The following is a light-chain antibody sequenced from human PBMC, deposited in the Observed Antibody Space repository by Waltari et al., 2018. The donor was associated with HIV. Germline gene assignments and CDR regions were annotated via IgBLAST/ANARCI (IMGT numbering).Light chain of an antibody. Sequence: QSALTQPRSVSGSPGQSVTISCTGTSSDVGGYNYVSWYQQHPGKAPKLMIYDVSKRPSGVADRFSGSKSGNMASLTISGLQAEDEAEYYCCSYAGSYTLVFGGGTKLTVL. CDR3: CSYAGSYTLV. V-gene: IGLV2-11*01. CDR1: SSDVGGYNY. CDR2: DVS. J-gene: IGLJ2*01.